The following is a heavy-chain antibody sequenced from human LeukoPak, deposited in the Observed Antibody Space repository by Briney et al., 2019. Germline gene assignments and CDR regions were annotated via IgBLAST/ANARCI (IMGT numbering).Heavy chain of an antibody. CDR3: AKDRPNYYGSNGHYYKLNGDC. J-gene: IGHJ4*02. CDR1: GFTFSSYA. Sequence: GGSLRLSCAASGFTFSSYAMSWVCQVPGKWLEWVSSITSSGAATYYADSVKGRFTISRDNSDNTLYLQMNSLRAEDTAVYYCAKDRPNYYGSNGHYYKLNGDCWGQGTLVTVSS. V-gene: IGHV3-23*01. D-gene: IGHD3-22*01. CDR2: ITSSGAAT.